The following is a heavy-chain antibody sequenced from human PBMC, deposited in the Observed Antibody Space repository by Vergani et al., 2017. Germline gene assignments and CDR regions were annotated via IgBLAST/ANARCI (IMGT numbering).Heavy chain of an antibody. J-gene: IGHJ6*03. CDR3: ARLSPPVVVPAAMREYYYMDV. CDR1: GGSISSGSYY. D-gene: IGHD2-2*01. Sequence: QVQLQESGPGLVKPSQTLSLTCTVSGGSISSGSYYWSWIRQPAGKGLEWIGRIYTSGSTNYNPSLKSRVTMSVDTSKNQFSLKLSSVTAADTAVYYCARLSPPVVVPAAMREYYYMDVWGKGTTVTVSS. CDR2: IYTSGST. V-gene: IGHV4-61*02.